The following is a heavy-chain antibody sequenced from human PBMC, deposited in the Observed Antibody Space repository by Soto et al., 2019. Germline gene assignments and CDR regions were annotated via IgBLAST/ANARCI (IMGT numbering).Heavy chain of an antibody. CDR2: INHSGST. CDR1: GGSFSGYY. CDR3: ARGQGRFLEWLLQSRGNNWFDP. Sequence: QVQLHQWGAGLLKPSETLSLTCAVYGGSFSGYYWSWIRQPPGKGLEWIGEINHSGSTNYNPSLKSRVTISVDTSKNQFSLKLSSVTAADTAVYYCARGQGRFLEWLLQSRGNNWFDPWGQGTLVTVSS. D-gene: IGHD3-3*01. J-gene: IGHJ5*02. V-gene: IGHV4-34*01.